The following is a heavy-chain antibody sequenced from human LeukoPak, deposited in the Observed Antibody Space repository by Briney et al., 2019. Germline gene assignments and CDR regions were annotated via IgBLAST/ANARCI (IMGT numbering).Heavy chain of an antibody. CDR1: GGSFSGYY. CDR3: ARAKVYYYYYMDV. V-gene: IGHV4-34*01. CDR2: INHSGST. Sequence: PSETLSLTCAVYGGSFSGYYWSWIRQPPGKGLEWIGEINHSGSTNYNPSLKSRVTISVDTSKNQFSLKLSSVTAAGTAVYYCARAKVYYYYYMDVWGKGTTVTVSS. J-gene: IGHJ6*03.